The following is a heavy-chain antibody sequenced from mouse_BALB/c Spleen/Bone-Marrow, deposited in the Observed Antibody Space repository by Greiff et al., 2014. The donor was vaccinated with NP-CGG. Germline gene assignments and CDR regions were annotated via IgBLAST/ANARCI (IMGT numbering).Heavy chain of an antibody. Sequence: QVQLQQSGPGLVQPSQSLSITCTVSGFSLINHGIHWVRQPPGKGLEWLGVIWSGGTKDYNATFIPRLSISKDKSKSQVLFKMNSLQVDDAATYYCARSGNYDFFDHWGQGTTLTVSS. CDR1: GFSLINHG. D-gene: IGHD2-1*01. J-gene: IGHJ2*01. V-gene: IGHV2-4*02. CDR2: IWSGGTK. CDR3: ARSGNYDFFDH.